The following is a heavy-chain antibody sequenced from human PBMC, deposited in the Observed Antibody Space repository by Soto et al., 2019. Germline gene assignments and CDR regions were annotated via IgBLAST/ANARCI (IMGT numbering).Heavy chain of an antibody. D-gene: IGHD6-13*01. CDR2: ISGSGDST. J-gene: IGHJ4*02. CDR1: GFTFSSYA. Sequence: EVQLLESGGGLVQPGGSLRLSCAASGFTFSSYAMNWVRQAPGKGLEWVSVISGSGDSTYYADSVKGLFTISRDNSKNSRYLQMNSLRAEDTAVYYCARRSSSWYFDCWGQGTLVTVSS. CDR3: ARRSSSWYFDC. V-gene: IGHV3-23*01.